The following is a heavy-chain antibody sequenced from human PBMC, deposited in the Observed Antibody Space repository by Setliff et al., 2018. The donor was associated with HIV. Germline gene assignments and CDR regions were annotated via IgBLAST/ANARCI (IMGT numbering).Heavy chain of an antibody. Sequence: SETLSLTCSVSGDSLSSGDSYWAWIRQPPGKGLEWIGSIYYTGSTFSNPSLKSRVTISGDTTRSQFSLKLDSLTAADTALYYCARRSLNSTPDAFGIWGQGTMVTVSS. V-gene: IGHV4-39*01. CDR3: ARRSLNSTPDAFGI. D-gene: IGHD1-26*01. CDR2: IYYTGST. CDR1: GDSLSSGDSY. J-gene: IGHJ3*02.